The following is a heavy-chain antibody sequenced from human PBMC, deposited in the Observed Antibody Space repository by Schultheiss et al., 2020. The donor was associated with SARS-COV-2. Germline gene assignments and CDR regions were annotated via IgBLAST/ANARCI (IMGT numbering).Heavy chain of an antibody. CDR3: ARDRYSGSYRYGMDV. CDR2: IIPIFGTA. J-gene: IGHJ6*02. V-gene: IGHV1-69*13. CDR1: GGTFSSYA. Sequence: SVKVSCKASGGTFSSYAISWVRQAPGQGLEWMGGIIPIFGTANYAQKFQGRVTITADESTSTAYMELSSLRSEDTAVYYCARDRYSGSYRYGMDVWGQGTTVTVSS. D-gene: IGHD1-26*01.